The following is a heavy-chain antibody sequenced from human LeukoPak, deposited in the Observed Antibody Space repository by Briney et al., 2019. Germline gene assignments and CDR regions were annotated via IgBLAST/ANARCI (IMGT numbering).Heavy chain of an antibody. CDR3: ARPGGAGGGV. CDR1: GGSISPYY. J-gene: IGHJ4*02. CDR2: VYYTGSN. Sequence: SETLSLTCTVSGGSISPYYWSWIRQSPGKGLEWIGCVYYTGSNKYSPSLRSRVTISLDTSRNQLSLKLISVTAADTAVYYCARPGGAGGGVWGQGTLVTVSS. D-gene: IGHD4/OR15-4a*01. V-gene: IGHV4-59*01.